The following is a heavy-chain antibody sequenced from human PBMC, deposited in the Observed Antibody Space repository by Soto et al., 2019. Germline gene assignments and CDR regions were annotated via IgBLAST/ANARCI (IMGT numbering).Heavy chain of an antibody. CDR1: GFTFDDYA. D-gene: IGHD6-13*01. CDR2: ISWNSGTI. Sequence: EVQLVESGGGLVQPGRSLRLSCAASGFTFDDYAMHWVRQAPGKGLEWVSGISWNSGTIVYADSVKGRFTISRDNAKNXLXXQMSSLRGEDTALYYCAKDMRGGSSSSRYYYGLDVWGQGTTVTVSS. V-gene: IGHV3-9*01. CDR3: AKDMRGGSSSSRYYYGLDV. J-gene: IGHJ6*02.